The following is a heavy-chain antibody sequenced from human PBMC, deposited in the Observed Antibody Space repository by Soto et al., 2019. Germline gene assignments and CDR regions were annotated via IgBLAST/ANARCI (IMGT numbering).Heavy chain of an antibody. V-gene: IGHV3-23*01. J-gene: IGHJ4*02. Sequence: PWGALLVSCASSVFTFSSYAMSWVRQAPGKGLEWVSAISGSGGSTYYADSVKGRFTISRDNSKNTLYLQMNSLRAEDTAVYYCAKDLGKPSGSSCRWGQGTLVTVS. CDR1: VFTFSSYA. D-gene: IGHD1-26*01. CDR3: AKDLGKPSGSSCR. CDR2: ISGSGGST.